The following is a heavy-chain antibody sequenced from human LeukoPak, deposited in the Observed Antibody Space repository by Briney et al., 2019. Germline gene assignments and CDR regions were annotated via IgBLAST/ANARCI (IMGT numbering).Heavy chain of an antibody. Sequence: PSETLSLTCAVSGGSISSSNWWSWVRQPPGKGLEWIGYIYYSGSTYYNPSLKSRVTISVDTSKNQFSLKLSSVTAADTAVYYCARGAGSGFDYWGQGTLVTVSS. CDR1: GGSISSSNW. CDR2: IYYSGST. CDR3: ARGAGSGFDY. J-gene: IGHJ4*02. V-gene: IGHV4-4*02.